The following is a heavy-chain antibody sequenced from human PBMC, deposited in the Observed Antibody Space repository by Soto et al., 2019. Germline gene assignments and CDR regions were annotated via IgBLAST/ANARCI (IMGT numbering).Heavy chain of an antibody. V-gene: IGHV3-23*01. Sequence: SLRLSCAASGFSFSSYAMSWVRQAPGKGLEWVSAISGSGGSTYYADSVKGRFTISRDNSKNTLYLQMNSLRAEDTAVYYCAKWSTYYYDSSGEFDYWGQGTLVTVSS. CDR2: ISGSGGST. J-gene: IGHJ4*02. CDR3: AKWSTYYYDSSGEFDY. CDR1: GFSFSSYA. D-gene: IGHD3-22*01.